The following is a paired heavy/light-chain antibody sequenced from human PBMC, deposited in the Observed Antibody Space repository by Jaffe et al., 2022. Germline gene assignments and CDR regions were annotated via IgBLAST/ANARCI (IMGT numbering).Light chain of an antibody. CDR3: QQYDSSPIT. V-gene: IGKV3-20*01. Sequence: EIVLTQSPGTLSLSPEERATLSCRASQSVSRNHLAWYQHKPGQAPRLLIYAASSRATGVPDRFSGSGSGTDFTLVISRLEPEDFAVYYCQQYDSSPITFGGGTKVEI. CDR2: AAS. CDR1: QSVSRNH. J-gene: IGKJ4*01.
Heavy chain of an antibody. D-gene: IGHD3-16*01. V-gene: IGHV4-61*02. CDR2: INTSGGT. CDR1: GGSINRGTYY. J-gene: IGHJ4*02. Sequence: QVQLQESGPGLVKPSQTLSLTCTVSGGSINRGTYYWTWIRQPAGKGLEWIGRINTSGGTDYNPSLKSRVTISVDTSNNQFSLRLSSVTAADTAVYYCAGRTPGGTYPFDYWGQGTLVTVSS. CDR3: AGRTPGGTYPFDY.